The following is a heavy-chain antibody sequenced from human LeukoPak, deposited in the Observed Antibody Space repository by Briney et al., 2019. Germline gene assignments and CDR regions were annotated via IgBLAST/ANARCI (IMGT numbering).Heavy chain of an antibody. CDR1: GFGFSSYA. CDR2: GSEE. CDR3: ARGAPPDY. V-gene: IGHV3-30*14. J-gene: IGHJ4*02. Sequence: PGGSLRLSCAASGFGFSSYAMYWVRQAPGKGLEWVYGSEEYYADSVKGRLIISRDNSKNTLFLQMNRLKTEDTAVYYCARGAPPDYWGQGTLVTVSS.